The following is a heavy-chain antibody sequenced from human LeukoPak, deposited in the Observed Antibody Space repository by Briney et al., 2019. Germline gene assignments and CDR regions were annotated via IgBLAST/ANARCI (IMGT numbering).Heavy chain of an antibody. CDR3: ARRRYYDSTGYLE. CDR2: IYYSGST. V-gene: IGHV4-39*01. CDR1: GGFISSSSYY. J-gene: IGHJ1*01. D-gene: IGHD3-22*01. Sequence: SVTLSLTCTISGGFISSSSYYWGWIRQPPGKGLEWIGDIYYSGSTYYNPALKSRVSMSIDTSKNQFSLELRSVAAADTALYYCARRRYYDSTGYLEWGQGTLVTVTS.